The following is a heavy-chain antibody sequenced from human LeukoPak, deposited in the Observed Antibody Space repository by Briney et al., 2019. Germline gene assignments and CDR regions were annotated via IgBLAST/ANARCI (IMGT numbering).Heavy chain of an antibody. Sequence: GGSLRLSCAASGFTFSSYAMSWVRQAPGKGLEWVSAISGSGGSTYYADSVKGRFTISRDNSKNTLYLQMNSLRAEDTAVNYCAKDRDIVVVTAPHYGMDVWGQGTTVTVSS. V-gene: IGHV3-23*01. CDR3: AKDRDIVVVTAPHYGMDV. D-gene: IGHD2-21*02. J-gene: IGHJ6*02. CDR1: GFTFSSYA. CDR2: ISGSGGST.